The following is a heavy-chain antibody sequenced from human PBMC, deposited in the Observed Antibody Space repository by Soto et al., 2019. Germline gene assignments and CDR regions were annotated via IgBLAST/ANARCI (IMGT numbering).Heavy chain of an antibody. CDR2: ISVSNGYT. J-gene: IGHJ4*01. Sequence: ASVKVSCKASGYPFTTYGINWVRQAPGQGLEWMGWISVSNGYTNYAQNLQGRVTMTADTSTNVAYMELRSLRSDDTAVYYCTRENAAAASPTLDYWGHGALVTVSS. V-gene: IGHV1-18*01. CDR3: TRENAAAASPTLDY. D-gene: IGHD6-13*01. CDR1: GYPFTTYG.